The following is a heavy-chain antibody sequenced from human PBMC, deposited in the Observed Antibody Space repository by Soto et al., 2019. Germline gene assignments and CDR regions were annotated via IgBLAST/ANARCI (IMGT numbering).Heavy chain of an antibody. CDR3: ARDSGIPNDY. Sequence: VQLVETGGGLIQHGGSLSLSCAVSGFNVKNNYMNWVRQPPGKGLEWISVIHNNGDTYYADSVKARFTIYRYNSKNMVYLQMDSLRADDSAIYYCARDSGIPNDYWGQGTLVTVSS. V-gene: IGHV3-53*02. CDR1: GFNVKNNY. CDR2: IHNNGDT. D-gene: IGHD1-1*01. J-gene: IGHJ4*02.